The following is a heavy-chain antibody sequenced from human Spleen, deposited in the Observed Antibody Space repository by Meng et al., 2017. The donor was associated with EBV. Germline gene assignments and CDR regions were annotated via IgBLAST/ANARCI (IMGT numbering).Heavy chain of an antibody. CDR1: GFAFSSIG. D-gene: IGHD2-8*02. J-gene: IGHJ4*02. Sequence: QGEPGVSGVGVVHPGSALSISCTASGFAFSSIGLHWVRQAPGKGLEWVAVISYDGSNKYYADSVKGRFTISRDNSKNTLYLQMNSLRAEDTAVYYCAKDVEATDYWSHFDYWGQGTLVTVSS. CDR3: AKDVEATDYWSHFDY. CDR2: ISYDGSNK. V-gene: IGHV3-30*18.